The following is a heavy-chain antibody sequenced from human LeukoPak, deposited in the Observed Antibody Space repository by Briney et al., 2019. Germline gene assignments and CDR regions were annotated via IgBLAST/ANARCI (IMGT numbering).Heavy chain of an antibody. CDR3: AKDFGRSAYDRPFDY. D-gene: IGHD5-12*01. CDR2: ISWNGNSI. V-gene: IGHV3-9*01. Sequence: GGSLRLSCAASGFSFDDYAMHWVRQAPGKGLEWVSAISWNGNSIVYADSVKGRFTIARDNAKNSLYLQMNSLRAEDTALYYCAKDFGRSAYDRPFDYWGQGTLVTVSS. J-gene: IGHJ4*02. CDR1: GFSFDDYA.